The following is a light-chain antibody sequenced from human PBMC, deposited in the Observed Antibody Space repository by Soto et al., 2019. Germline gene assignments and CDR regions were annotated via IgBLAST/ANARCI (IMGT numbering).Light chain of an antibody. CDR2: GAS. CDR1: QSVSSS. J-gene: IGKJ4*01. CDR3: QQYDNWLALT. Sequence: EIMMTQSPATLSVSPGERATLSCRASQSVSSSLAWYQQKPGQAPRLLIYGASTRATGIPGRFSGGGSGTEFTLTISSLQSEDFAMYYCQQYDNWLALTFGGGTKV. V-gene: IGKV3-15*01.